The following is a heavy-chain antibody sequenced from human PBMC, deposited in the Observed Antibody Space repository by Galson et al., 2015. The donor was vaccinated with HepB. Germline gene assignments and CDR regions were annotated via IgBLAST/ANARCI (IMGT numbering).Heavy chain of an antibody. V-gene: IGHV4-59*01. J-gene: IGHJ4*02. Sequence: ETLSLTCTVSGGSISSYYWSWIRQPPGKGLEWIGYIYYSGSTNYNPSLKSRVTISVDTSKNQFSLRLSSVTAADTAVYYCARGKYYYDSSGYYPNFDYWGQGTLVTVSS. CDR2: IYYSGST. CDR1: GGSISSYY. D-gene: IGHD3-22*01. CDR3: ARGKYYYDSSGYYPNFDY.